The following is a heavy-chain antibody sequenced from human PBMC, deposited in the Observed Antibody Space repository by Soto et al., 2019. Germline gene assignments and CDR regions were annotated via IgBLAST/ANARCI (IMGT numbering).Heavy chain of an antibody. CDR3: ARDLGFWSGSQYYYGMDV. D-gene: IGHD3-3*01. CDR1: GYTFTGYY. CDR2: INPYSGGT. Sequence: QVQLVQSGAEVKKPGASVKVSCKASGYTFTGYYMHWVRQAPGQGLEWMGWINPYSGGTNYAQKFQGWVTMTRDTSISTADMELSSLRSDDTAVYYCARDLGFWSGSQYYYGMDVWGQGTTVTVSS. V-gene: IGHV1-2*04. J-gene: IGHJ6*02.